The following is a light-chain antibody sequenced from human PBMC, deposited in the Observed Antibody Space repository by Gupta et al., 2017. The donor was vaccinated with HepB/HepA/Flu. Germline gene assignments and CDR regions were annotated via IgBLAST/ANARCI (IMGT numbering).Light chain of an antibody. Sequence: DIVLTQSPLSLPVIPGEPASISCRSSQSLLYRNGYNYLDWYLQKPGQSPQLLIYLASSRASGVPARFSGSGSGTDFTLKISRVESEDVGVYYCMQALQTPHPFGQGTKLEIK. J-gene: IGKJ2*01. CDR1: QSLLYRNGYNY. V-gene: IGKV2-28*01. CDR2: LAS. CDR3: MQALQTPHP.